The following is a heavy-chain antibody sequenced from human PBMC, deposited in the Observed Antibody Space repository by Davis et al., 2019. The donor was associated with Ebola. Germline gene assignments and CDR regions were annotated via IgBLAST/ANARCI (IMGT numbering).Heavy chain of an antibody. V-gene: IGHV1-3*01. CDR1: GYTFTSYA. CDR3: ARDCIRTGCYNYGMDV. J-gene: IGHJ6*02. D-gene: IGHD2-2*02. Sequence: AASVKVSCKASGYTFTSYAMHWVRQAPGQRLEWMGWINAGNGNTKYSQKFQGRVTITRDTSATTAYMELSSLRSEDTAVYYCARDCIRTGCYNYGMDVWGQGITVTVSS. CDR2: INAGNGNT.